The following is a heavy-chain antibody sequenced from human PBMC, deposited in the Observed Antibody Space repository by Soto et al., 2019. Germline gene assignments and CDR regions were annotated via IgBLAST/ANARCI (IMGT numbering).Heavy chain of an antibody. D-gene: IGHD3-22*01. CDR2: INAGNGNT. CDR3: ASSYYYDSSGYSSLYYYYGMDV. CDR1: GYTFTSYA. J-gene: IGHJ6*02. Sequence: QVQLVQSGAEVKKPGASVKVSCKASGYTFTSYAMHWVRQAPGQRLEWMGWINAGNGNTKYSQMFQGRVTITRDTPASPAYMVLSSLRSEETAVYYCASSYYYDSSGYSSLYYYYGMDVWGQGTTVTVSS. V-gene: IGHV1-3*01.